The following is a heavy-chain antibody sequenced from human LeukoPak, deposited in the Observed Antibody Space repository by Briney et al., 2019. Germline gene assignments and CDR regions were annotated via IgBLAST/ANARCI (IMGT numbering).Heavy chain of an antibody. J-gene: IGHJ5*02. CDR2: INHSGST. CDR3: ARVHRYYGATWGNWFDP. Sequence: NPSETLSLTCAVHGGSFSGYYWSWIRQPPGKGLEWIGEINHSGSTNYNPSLKSRVTISVDTSKNQFSLKLSSVTAADTAVYYCARVHRYYGATWGNWFDPWGQGTLVTVSS. CDR1: GGSFSGYY. D-gene: IGHD2/OR15-2a*01. V-gene: IGHV4-34*01.